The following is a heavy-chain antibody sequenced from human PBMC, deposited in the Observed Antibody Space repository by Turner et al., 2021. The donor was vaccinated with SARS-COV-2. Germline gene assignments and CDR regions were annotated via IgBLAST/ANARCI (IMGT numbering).Heavy chain of an antibody. CDR1: GFTVSSNY. CDR3: ASSSGYSGSWYLKH. D-gene: IGHD6-13*01. CDR2: IYSGGST. Sequence: EVQLVESGGGLVQPGGSLRPSCAASGFTVSSNYMSWVRPAPGKGLEWVSVIYSGGSTYYADSVKGRFTISRHNSKNTLYLQMNSLRAEDTAVYYCASSSGYSGSWYLKHWGQGTLVTVSS. J-gene: IGHJ4*02. V-gene: IGHV3-53*04.